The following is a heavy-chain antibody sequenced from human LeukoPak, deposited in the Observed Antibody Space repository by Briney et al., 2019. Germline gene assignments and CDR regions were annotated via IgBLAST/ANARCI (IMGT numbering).Heavy chain of an antibody. CDR2: ISAYNGNT. J-gene: IGHJ4*02. Sequence: ASVKVFCKASGYTFTSYGISWVRQAPGQGLEWMGWISAYNGNTNYAQKLQGRVTMTTDTSTSTAYMELRSLRSDDTAVYYCARVVLDYYDSSGYQGAVDYWGQGTLVTVSS. D-gene: IGHD3-22*01. CDR1: GYTFTSYG. V-gene: IGHV1-18*01. CDR3: ARVVLDYYDSSGYQGAVDY.